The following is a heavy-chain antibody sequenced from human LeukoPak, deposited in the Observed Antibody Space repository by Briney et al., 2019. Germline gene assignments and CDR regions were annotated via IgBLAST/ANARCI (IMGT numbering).Heavy chain of an antibody. V-gene: IGHV3-30*04. J-gene: IGHJ6*02. CDR2: MSYDGGNE. CDR3: ARDSSYYYYGMDV. CDR1: GFTFSSYA. Sequence: GGSLRLSCAASGFTFSSYAMHWVRQAPGKGLEWVAVMSYDGGNEYHADSVKGRFTISRDNSKNTLYLQMNSLKAEDTAVYYCARDSSYYYYGMDVWGQGTTVTVSS.